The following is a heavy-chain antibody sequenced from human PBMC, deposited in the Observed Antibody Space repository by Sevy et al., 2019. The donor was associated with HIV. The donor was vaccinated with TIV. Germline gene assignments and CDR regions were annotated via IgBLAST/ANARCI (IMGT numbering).Heavy chain of an antibody. CDR2: IYTSGST. D-gene: IGHD3-9*01. CDR3: ARGGSYYDILTGYYIPDGSHYFDY. J-gene: IGHJ4*02. V-gene: IGHV4-4*07. Sequence: SETLSLTCTVSGGSISSYYWSWIRQPAGKGLEWIGRIYTSGSTNYNPPLKSRVTMSVDTSRNQFSLKLSSVTAADTAVYYCARGGSYYDILTGYYIPDGSHYFDYWGQGTLVTVSS. CDR1: GGSISSYY.